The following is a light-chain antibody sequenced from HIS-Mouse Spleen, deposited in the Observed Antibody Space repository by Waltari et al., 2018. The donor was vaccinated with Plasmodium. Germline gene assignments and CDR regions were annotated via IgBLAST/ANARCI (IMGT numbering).Light chain of an antibody. J-gene: IGKJ1*01. V-gene: IGKV1-5*03. CDR1: QSISSW. CDR3: QQYNSYSWT. Sequence: DIQMTQSPSTLSASVGDRVTITCRAIQSISSWLAWYQPKPGKAPKLLIYKASSFESGVPSRFSGSGSGTEFTLTISSLQPDDFATYYCQQYNSYSWTCGQGTKVEIK. CDR2: KAS.